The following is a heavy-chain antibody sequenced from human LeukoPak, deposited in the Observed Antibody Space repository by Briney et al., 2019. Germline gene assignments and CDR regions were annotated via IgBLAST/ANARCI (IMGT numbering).Heavy chain of an antibody. CDR1: GYTFTGYY. CDR3: ATEIAAAGNGFDY. CDR2: INPNSGGT. J-gene: IGHJ4*02. D-gene: IGHD6-13*01. V-gene: IGHV1-2*02. Sequence: ASVTVSCKASGYTFTGYYMHWVRQAPGQGLEWMGWINPNSGGTNYAQKFQGRVTMTRDTSISTAYMELSRLRSDDTAVYYCATEIAAAGNGFDYWGQGTLVTVSS.